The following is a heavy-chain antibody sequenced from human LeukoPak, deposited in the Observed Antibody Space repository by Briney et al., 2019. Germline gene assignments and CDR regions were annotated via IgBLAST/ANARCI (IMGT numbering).Heavy chain of an antibody. CDR2: MNPNSSNT. Sequence: ASVKVSCKASGYTFTNYDINWVRQATGQGLEWMGWMNPNSSNTGFVQKFQGRVILTRDTSINTAYMELSSLRSDDTAVYYCVRGNSGSYYFYWGQGTLVTVSS. CDR1: GYTFTNYD. J-gene: IGHJ4*02. V-gene: IGHV1-8*02. CDR3: VRGNSGSYYFY. D-gene: IGHD1-26*01.